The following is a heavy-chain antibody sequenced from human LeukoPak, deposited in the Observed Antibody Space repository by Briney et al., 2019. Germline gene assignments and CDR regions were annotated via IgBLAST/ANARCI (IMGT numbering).Heavy chain of an antibody. Sequence: PGRSLRLSCAASGFTFSSYGMHWVRQAPGKGLEWVAVIWYDGSNKYYADSVKDRFTISRDNSKNTLYLQMNSLRAEDTAVYYCARDGQWLGSYFDYWGQGTLVTVSS. J-gene: IGHJ4*02. CDR3: ARDGQWLGSYFDY. CDR2: IWYDGSNK. V-gene: IGHV3-33*01. D-gene: IGHD6-19*01. CDR1: GFTFSSYG.